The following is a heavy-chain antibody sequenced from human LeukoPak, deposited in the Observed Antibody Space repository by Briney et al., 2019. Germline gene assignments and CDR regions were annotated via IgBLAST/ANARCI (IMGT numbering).Heavy chain of an antibody. V-gene: IGHV4-39*01. CDR3: ARRTRRFLEWLYDY. Sequence: SETLSLTCTVSGGSISSSSYYWGWIRQPPGKGLEWIGSIYYSGSTYYNPSLKSRVTISVDASKNQFSLKLSSVTAADTAVYYCARRTRRFLEWLYDYWGQGTLVTVSS. D-gene: IGHD3-3*01. CDR2: IYYSGST. J-gene: IGHJ4*02. CDR1: GGSISSSSYY.